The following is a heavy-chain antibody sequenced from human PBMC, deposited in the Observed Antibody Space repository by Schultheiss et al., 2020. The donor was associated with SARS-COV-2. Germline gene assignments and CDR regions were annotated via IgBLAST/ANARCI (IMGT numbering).Heavy chain of an antibody. CDR1: GFTFSDHY. CDR2: IWYDGSNK. V-gene: IGHV3-33*08. J-gene: IGHJ3*02. Sequence: GGSLRLSCAASGFTFSDHYMDWVRQAPGKGLEWVAVIWYDGSNKYYADSVKGRFTISRDNSKNTLYLQMNSLRAEDTAVYYCARDPGYIVVVPAAKPTGAGDAFDIWGQGTMVTVSS. CDR3: ARDPGYIVVVPAAKPTGAGDAFDI. D-gene: IGHD2-2*02.